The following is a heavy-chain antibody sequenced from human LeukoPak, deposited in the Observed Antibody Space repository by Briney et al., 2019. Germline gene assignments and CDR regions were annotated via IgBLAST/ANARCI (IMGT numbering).Heavy chain of an antibody. CDR2: IYSGGST. Sequence: GGSLRLSCAASGFTVSSNYMSWVRQAPGKGLEWVSVIYSGGSTYYADSVKGRFIISRDNSKNTLYLQMNSLRAEDTAVYYCARDAGGDNGMDVWGQGTTVTVSS. CDR1: GFTVSSNY. V-gene: IGHV3-66*01. CDR3: ARDAGGDNGMDV. J-gene: IGHJ6*02. D-gene: IGHD2-21*02.